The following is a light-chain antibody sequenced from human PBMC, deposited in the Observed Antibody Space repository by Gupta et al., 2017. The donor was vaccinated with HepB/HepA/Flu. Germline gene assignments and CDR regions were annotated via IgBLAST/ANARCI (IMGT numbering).Light chain of an antibody. J-gene: IGKJ3*01. V-gene: IGKV1-33*01. Sequence: DIQMTQSPSSLSAFAGETVTISCQASEDIDEYLNWYQTKPGKPPKLLIYDASTSVTGVPSRFRGRGSGTHVTLTITSLQPEDAASYYCLQMDYPFSFGPGTRVDVK. CDR3: LQMDYPFS. CDR1: EDIDEY. CDR2: DAS.